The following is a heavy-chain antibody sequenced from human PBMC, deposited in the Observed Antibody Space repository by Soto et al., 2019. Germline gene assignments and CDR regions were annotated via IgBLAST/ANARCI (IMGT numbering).Heavy chain of an antibody. V-gene: IGHV4-59*01. CDR3: ARDKGRTIFGEPNRPRWAFDI. CDR1: GGSISSYY. J-gene: IGHJ3*02. CDR2: IYYSGST. D-gene: IGHD3-3*01. Sequence: SETLSLTCTVSGGSISSYYWSWIRQPPGKGLEWIGYIYYSGSTNYNPSLKSRVTISVDTSKNQFSLKLSSVTAADTAVYYCARDKGRTIFGEPNRPRWAFDIWGQGTMVTVSS.